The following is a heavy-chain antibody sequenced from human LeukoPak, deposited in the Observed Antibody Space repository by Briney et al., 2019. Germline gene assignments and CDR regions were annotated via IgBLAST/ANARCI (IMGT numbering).Heavy chain of an antibody. CDR2: FIPILDTT. J-gene: IGHJ4*02. CDR1: GGSFNNYA. CDR3: ARSNDYDYHFNY. D-gene: IGHD5-12*01. V-gene: IGHV1-69*05. Sequence: SVKVSCKASGGSFNNYAVTWVRLAPGQGLEWMGGFIPILDTTNYAPNFQGRVTITTDESSTTAYMELSSLKWEDTALYYCARSNDYDYHFNYWGQGTLVTVSS.